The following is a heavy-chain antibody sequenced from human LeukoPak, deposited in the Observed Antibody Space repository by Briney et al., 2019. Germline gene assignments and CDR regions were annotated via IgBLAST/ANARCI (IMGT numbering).Heavy chain of an antibody. D-gene: IGHD3-22*01. V-gene: IGHV1-46*01. CDR1: GYTFTSYY. CDR3: ARDSARGAYYDSSGYYNY. J-gene: IGHJ4*02. Sequence: ASVKVSCKASGYTFTSYYMHWVRQAPGQGLEWMGLINPSGGSTSYAQKFQGRVTMTRDTSTSTVYMELSSLRSEDTAVYYCARDSARGAYYDSSGYYNYWGQGTLVTVSS. CDR2: INPSGGST.